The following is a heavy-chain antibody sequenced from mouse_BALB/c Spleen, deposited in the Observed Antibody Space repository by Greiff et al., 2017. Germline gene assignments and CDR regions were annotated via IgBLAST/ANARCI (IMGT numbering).Heavy chain of an antibody. J-gene: IGHJ4*01. CDR1: GFTFSSYA. CDR3: ARDRDYYGSSPYYYAMDY. CDR2: ISSGGSYT. D-gene: IGHD1-1*01. V-gene: IGHV5-9-4*01. Sequence: EVQLVESGGGLVKPGGSLKLSCAASGFTFSSYAMSWVRQSPEKRLEWVAEISSGGSYTYYPDTVTGRFTISRDNAKNTLYLEMSSLRSEDTAMYYCARDRDYYGSSPYYYAMDYWGQGTSVTVSS.